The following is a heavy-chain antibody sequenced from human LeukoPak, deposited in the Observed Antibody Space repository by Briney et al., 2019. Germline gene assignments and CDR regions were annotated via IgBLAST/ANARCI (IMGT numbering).Heavy chain of an antibody. CDR2: MNPNSGNT. V-gene: IGHV1-8*01. Sequence: VASVTVFFKASGYTFTSYDINWVRQATGQGLEWMGWMNPNSGNTGYAQKFQGRVTMTRNTSISTAYMELSSLRSEDTAVYYCARVKEYCTNGVCYTNFDYWGQGTLVTVSS. CDR3: ARVKEYCTNGVCYTNFDY. D-gene: IGHD2-8*01. J-gene: IGHJ4*02. CDR1: GYTFTSYD.